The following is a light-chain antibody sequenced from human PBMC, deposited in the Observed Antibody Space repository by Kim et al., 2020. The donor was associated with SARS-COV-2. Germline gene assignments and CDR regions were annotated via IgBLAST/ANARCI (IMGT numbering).Light chain of an antibody. V-gene: IGKV1-27*01. CDR3: QKYDTAPWT. Sequence: DIQMTQSPSSLSASLGDGVTITCRASQGISNYLAWYQQKPGNPPKLLIYAATALQLGVSSRFSGSGSGTDFTLTISDLQPEDVTMYYCQKYDTAPWTFGQGTKVEIK. CDR1: QGISNY. J-gene: IGKJ1*01. CDR2: AAT.